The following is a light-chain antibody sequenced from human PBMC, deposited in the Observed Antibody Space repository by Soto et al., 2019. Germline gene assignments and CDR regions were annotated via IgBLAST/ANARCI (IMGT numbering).Light chain of an antibody. Sequence: QSGLTQPPSVSEAPRQRVPISRSGSSSNIGNNAVNWYRQLPGTAPKLLIYYDDLLPSGVSHRFSGSKSGTSASLAISVFQFEDEADYYCAAWDDRLNGYVFGTGTKVTVL. J-gene: IGLJ1*01. V-gene: IGLV1-36*01. CDR3: AAWDDRLNGYV. CDR1: SSNIGNNA. CDR2: YDD.